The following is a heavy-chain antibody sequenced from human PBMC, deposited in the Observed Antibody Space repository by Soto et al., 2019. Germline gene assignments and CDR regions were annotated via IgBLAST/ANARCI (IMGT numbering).Heavy chain of an antibody. CDR1: GYSFTSYW. J-gene: IGHJ6*02. CDR3: ARHVTAMAYYYYCGMDV. V-gene: IGHV5-51*01. D-gene: IGHD5-18*01. Sequence: PGESLKISCKGSGYSFTSYWIGWVRQMPGKGLEWMGIIYPGDSDTRYSPSFQGQVTISADKSISTAYLQWSSLKASDTAMYYCARHVTAMAYYYYCGMDVWGQGTTVTVSS. CDR2: IYPGDSDT.